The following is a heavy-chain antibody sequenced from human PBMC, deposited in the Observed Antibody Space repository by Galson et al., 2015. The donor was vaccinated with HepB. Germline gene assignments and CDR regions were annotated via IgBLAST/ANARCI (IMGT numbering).Heavy chain of an antibody. J-gene: IGHJ4*02. CDR2: ISGSGGST. CDR1: GFTFSSYG. CDR3: ANTMATAGGGLDY. Sequence: SLRLSCAASGFTFSSYGMHWVRQAPGKGLEWVSAISGSGGSTYYADSVKGRFTISRDNSKNTLYLQMNSLRVEDTAVYYCANTMATAGGGLDYWGQGTLVTVSS. D-gene: IGHD6-13*01. V-gene: IGHV3-23*01.